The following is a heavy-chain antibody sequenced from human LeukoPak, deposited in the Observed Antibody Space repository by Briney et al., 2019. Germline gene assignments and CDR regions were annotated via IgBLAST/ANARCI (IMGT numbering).Heavy chain of an antibody. J-gene: IGHJ4*02. Sequence: GASVKVSCKASGYTFTSYGISWVRQAPGQGLEWMGWISAYNGNTNYAQKLQGRVIMTTDTSTSTAYMELRSLRSDDTAVYYCARVGARYCSGGSCYLYYFDYWGQGTLVTVSS. D-gene: IGHD2-15*01. CDR2: ISAYNGNT. CDR1: GYTFTSYG. V-gene: IGHV1-18*01. CDR3: ARVGARYCSGGSCYLYYFDY.